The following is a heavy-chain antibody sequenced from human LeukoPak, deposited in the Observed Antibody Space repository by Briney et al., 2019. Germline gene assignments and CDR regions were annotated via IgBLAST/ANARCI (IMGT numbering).Heavy chain of an antibody. Sequence: GGSLRLSCAVSGFTLSDYNMNWLRQAPGKGLEWVSCIGTTTDHIYYADSVKGRFTISRDNAKNSLYLQMNSLKVEDTAVYYCAREVVGATPDYWGQGTLVTVSS. CDR2: IGTTTDHI. J-gene: IGHJ4*02. V-gene: IGHV3-21*01. D-gene: IGHD1-26*01. CDR3: AREVVGATPDY. CDR1: GFTLSDYN.